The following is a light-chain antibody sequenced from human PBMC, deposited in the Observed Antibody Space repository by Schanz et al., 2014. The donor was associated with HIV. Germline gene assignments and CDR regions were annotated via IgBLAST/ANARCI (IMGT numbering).Light chain of an antibody. CDR3: SSXXXSSTKV. J-gene: IGLJ3*02. V-gene: IGLV2-14*03. CDR1: SSDVGGYNY. CDR2: DVS. Sequence: PGXSITISCXGTSSDVGGYNYVSWYQQHPGKAPKLMIYDVSNRPSGVSNRFSGSKSGNTASLTISGLQAEDEXDYYCSSXXXSSTKVFGGGTKLTVL.